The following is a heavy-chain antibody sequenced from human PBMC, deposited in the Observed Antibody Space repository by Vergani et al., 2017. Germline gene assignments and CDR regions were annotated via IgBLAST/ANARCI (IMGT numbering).Heavy chain of an antibody. CDR2: FDPEDGET. J-gene: IGHJ6*02. Sequence: QVQLVQSGAEVKKPGASVKVSCKVSGYTLTELSMHWVRQAPGKGLEWMGGFDPEDGETIYAQKFQGRVTMTEDTSTDTAYMELSSLRSEDTAVYYCATDPTTVNLGYYYYGMDVWGQGTTVTVSS. V-gene: IGHV1-24*01. CDR3: ATDPTTVNLGYYYYGMDV. D-gene: IGHD4-17*01. CDR1: GYTLTELS.